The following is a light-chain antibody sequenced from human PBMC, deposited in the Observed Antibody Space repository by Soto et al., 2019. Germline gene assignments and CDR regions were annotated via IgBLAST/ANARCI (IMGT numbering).Light chain of an antibody. J-gene: IGKJ1*01. CDR3: QQYNSYSRT. V-gene: IGKV1-5*03. CDR2: KAS. Sequence: DIQMSQSPSTLSASVGDRVTITCRASQRISTWLAWYQQKPGKAPKLLIYKASSLESGVPSRFSGSGSGTELTLTISSLQPDDFATYYCQQYNSYSRTFGQGTKVDVK. CDR1: QRISTW.